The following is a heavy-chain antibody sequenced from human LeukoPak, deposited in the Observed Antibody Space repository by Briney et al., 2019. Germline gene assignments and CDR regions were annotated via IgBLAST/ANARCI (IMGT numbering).Heavy chain of an antibody. CDR2: ITSDAYI. V-gene: IGHV3-21*01. Sequence: GGSLRLSCAASGFAFSSSNLNWFRQAPGKGLEWVSSITSDAYIYYADSLKGRFSNSRDNAKNSVYLQMISLRAEDTAVYYCARADYGDYGVDYWGQGTLVTVSS. D-gene: IGHD4-17*01. CDR1: GFAFSSSN. J-gene: IGHJ4*02. CDR3: ARADYGDYGVDY.